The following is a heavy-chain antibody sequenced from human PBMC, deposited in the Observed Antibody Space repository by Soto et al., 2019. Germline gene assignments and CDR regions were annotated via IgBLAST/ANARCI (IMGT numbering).Heavy chain of an antibody. D-gene: IGHD2-15*01. Sequence: SVNVSCKASGGTFSSYAISWVRRAPGEGLEWMGGIIPIFGTANYAQKFQGRVTITADESTSTAYMELSSLRSEDTAVYYCARPSGYCSGGSCYLPMGYWGQGTLVTVSS. J-gene: IGHJ4*02. CDR2: IIPIFGTA. CDR3: ARPSGYCSGGSCYLPMGY. CDR1: GGTFSSYA. V-gene: IGHV1-69*13.